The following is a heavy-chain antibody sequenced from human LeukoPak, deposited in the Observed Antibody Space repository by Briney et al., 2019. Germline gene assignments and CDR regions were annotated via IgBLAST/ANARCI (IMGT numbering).Heavy chain of an antibody. V-gene: IGHV3-53*01. J-gene: IGHJ2*01. CDR2: IYSGGST. D-gene: IGHD2-15*01. Sequence: GGSLRLSCAASEFTVSSNYMTWVRQAPGKGLELVSVIYSGGSTYYADSVKGRFTISRDNSKNTLYLQMNSLRAEDTAVYYCARVDCSGGSCYSRSHWYFDLWGRGTLVTVSS. CDR1: EFTVSSNY. CDR3: ARVDCSGGSCYSRSHWYFDL.